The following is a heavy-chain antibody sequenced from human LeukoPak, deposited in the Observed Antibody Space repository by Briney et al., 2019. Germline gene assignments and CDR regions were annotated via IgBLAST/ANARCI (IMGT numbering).Heavy chain of an antibody. J-gene: IGHJ4*02. V-gene: IGHV3-48*01. Sequence: GGSLRLSCAASGFTFSSYSMNWVRQAPGKGLEWVSYISSSSSTIYYADSVKGRFTISRDNPKNTLYLQMNSLRAEDTAVYYCAKDYRVTMVRGAFDYWGQGTLVTVSS. CDR2: ISSSSSTI. CDR1: GFTFSSYS. CDR3: AKDYRVTMVRGAFDY. D-gene: IGHD3-10*01.